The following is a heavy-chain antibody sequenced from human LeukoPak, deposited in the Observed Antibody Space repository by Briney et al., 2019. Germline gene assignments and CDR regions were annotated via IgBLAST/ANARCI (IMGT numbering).Heavy chain of an antibody. V-gene: IGHV3-30*02. CDR2: IRYDGSNK. J-gene: IGHJ4*02. D-gene: IGHD2-2*02. CDR3: AKGAPVYCSSTSCYTTRFDY. CDR1: GFTFSSYG. Sequence: GGSMRLSSAASGFTFSSYGMHWVRQAPGKGLEWVAFIRYDGSNKYYADSVKGRFTISRDNSKNTLYLQMNSLRAEDTAVYYCAKGAPVYCSSTSCYTTRFDYWGQGTLVTVSS.